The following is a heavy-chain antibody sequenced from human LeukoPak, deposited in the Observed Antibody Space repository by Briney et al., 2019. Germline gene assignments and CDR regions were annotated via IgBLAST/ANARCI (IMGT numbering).Heavy chain of an antibody. V-gene: IGHV1-18*01. CDR2: ISAYNGNT. CDR1: GYTFTSYG. D-gene: IGHD6-13*01. J-gene: IGHJ4*02. CDR3: ARDPLGIAAAGTPYFDY. Sequence: ASVKVSCKASGYTFTSYGISWVRQAPGQGLEWMGWISAYNGNTNYAQKLQGRVTMTTGTSTSTAYMELRSLRSDDTAVYYCARDPLGIAAAGTPYFDYWGQGTLVTVSS.